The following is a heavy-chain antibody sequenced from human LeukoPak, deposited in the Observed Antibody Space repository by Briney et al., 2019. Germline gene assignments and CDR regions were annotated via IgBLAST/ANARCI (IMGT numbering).Heavy chain of an antibody. Sequence: GGSLRLSCAASGFTFSSYSMNWVRQAPGKGLEWVSSISSSSRYIYYADSVKGRFTISRDNAKNSLYLQMNSLRAEDTAVYYCARDERDVVVTAIPRVWFDPWGQGTLVTVSS. V-gene: IGHV3-21*01. D-gene: IGHD2-21*02. CDR2: ISSSSRYI. J-gene: IGHJ5*02. CDR1: GFTFSSYS. CDR3: ARDERDVVVTAIPRVWFDP.